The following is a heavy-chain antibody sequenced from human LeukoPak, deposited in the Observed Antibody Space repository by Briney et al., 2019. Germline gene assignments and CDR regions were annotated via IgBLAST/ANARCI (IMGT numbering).Heavy chain of an antibody. D-gene: IGHD3-10*01. V-gene: IGHV1-18*01. CDR2: ISAYNGNT. CDR3: ARGGPLVLLWFGESQDY. Sequence: ASVKVSCKASGYTFTSYGISWVRQAPGQGLEWMGWISAYNGNTNYAQKFQGRVTMTRDTSISTAYMELSRLRSDDTAVYYCARGGPLVLLWFGESQDYWGQGTLVTVSS. J-gene: IGHJ4*02. CDR1: GYTFTSYG.